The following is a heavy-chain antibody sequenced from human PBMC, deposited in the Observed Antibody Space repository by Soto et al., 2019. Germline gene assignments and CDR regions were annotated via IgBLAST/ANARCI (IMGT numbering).Heavy chain of an antibody. J-gene: IGHJ6*02. CDR2: IYHSGST. V-gene: IGHV4-4*02. D-gene: IGHD6-19*01. CDR1: GGSISSSNC. Sequence: LSLTCAVSGGSISSSNCWSWVRQPPGKGLEWIGEIYHSGSTNYNPSLKSRVTISVDKSKNQFSLKLSSVTAADTAVYYCARDPLGVAERRMDVWGQGTTVTVSS. CDR3: ARDPLGVAERRMDV.